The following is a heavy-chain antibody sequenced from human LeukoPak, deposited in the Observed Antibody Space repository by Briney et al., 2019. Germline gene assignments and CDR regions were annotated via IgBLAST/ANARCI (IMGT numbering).Heavy chain of an antibody. D-gene: IGHD3-22*01. Sequence: GGSLRLSCAASGFTFSSYAMSWVRQAPGKGLEWVPAISGSGGSTYYADSVKGRFTISRDNSKNTLYLQMNSLRAEDMAVYYCAKSTMIVVVTSYYFDYWGQGTLVTVSS. CDR1: GFTFSSYA. V-gene: IGHV3-23*01. CDR3: AKSTMIVVVTSYYFDY. CDR2: ISGSGGST. J-gene: IGHJ4*02.